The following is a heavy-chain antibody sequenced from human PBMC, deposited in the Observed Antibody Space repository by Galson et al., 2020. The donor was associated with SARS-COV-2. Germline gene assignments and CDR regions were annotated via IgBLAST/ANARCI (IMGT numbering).Heavy chain of an antibody. J-gene: IGHJ4*02. CDR1: GGSISSGGYS. D-gene: IGHD3-22*01. Sequence: SETLSLTCAVSGGSISSGGYSWCWIRQPPGEGLEWIGYIYYSGSTYYNPSLKSRVTISVDTSKNQFSLKLSSVTAADTAVYYCARGRENYYDSSGSYFDYWGQGTLVTVSS. V-gene: IGHV4-30-4*07. CDR2: IYYSGST. CDR3: ARGRENYYDSSGSYFDY.